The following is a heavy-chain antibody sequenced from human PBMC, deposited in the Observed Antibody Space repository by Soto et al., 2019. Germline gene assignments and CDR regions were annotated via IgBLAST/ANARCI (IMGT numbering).Heavy chain of an antibody. CDR3: AKDRYSSSAYYYYGMDA. Sequence: EVQLVESGGGLVQPGRCLRLFCAASGFIFDDYAMHWVRQAPGKGLEWVAVISGNSGSLVYADSVKGRFTISRDNAKNSLYLQMNRLRAEDTALYYCAKDRYSSSAYYYYGMDAWGQGTTVTVSS. D-gene: IGHD6-6*01. CDR2: ISGNSGSL. J-gene: IGHJ6*02. V-gene: IGHV3-9*01. CDR1: GFIFDDYA.